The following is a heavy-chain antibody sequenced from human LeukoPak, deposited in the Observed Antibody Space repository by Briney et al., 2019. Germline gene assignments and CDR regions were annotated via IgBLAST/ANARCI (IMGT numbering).Heavy chain of an antibody. CDR1: GFIFSNYY. Sequence: NPGGSLRLSCTASGFIFSNYYMNWVRQAPGGGLEWVSSISTTSTYIYYADSVKGRFTVSRDSAKNSLFLQMNSLRVEDTAVYYCARGPSPAYYDNSGSYRGECDYWGQGTLVTVSS. J-gene: IGHJ4*02. V-gene: IGHV3-21*01. CDR2: ISTTSTYI. CDR3: ARGPSPAYYDNSGSYRGECDY. D-gene: IGHD3-22*01.